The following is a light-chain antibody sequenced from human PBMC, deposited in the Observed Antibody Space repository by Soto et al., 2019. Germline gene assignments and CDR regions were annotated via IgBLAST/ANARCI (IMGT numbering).Light chain of an antibody. CDR1: QSVGNY. CDR3: QQYSRWPRET. J-gene: IGKJ3*01. Sequence: EIVLTQSPATLSLSPGDRVTLSCRASQSVGNYLSWYQQKPGQAPRLLIYEASKRATGIPARFSGSGSGTDFTLTISSLETEDFAVYFCQQYSRWPRETFGPGTKVDIK. CDR2: EAS. V-gene: IGKV3-11*01.